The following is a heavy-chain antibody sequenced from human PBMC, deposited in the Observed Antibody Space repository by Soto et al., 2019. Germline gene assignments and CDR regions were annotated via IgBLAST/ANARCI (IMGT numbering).Heavy chain of an antibody. CDR1: CGSISSSNC. CDR3: ARGGSSSSRHVYYYYYYGMEV. Sequence: PSETLSLTCAVSCGSISSSNCLSWFHKPPGKGLWWIGEIYHSGGTNYNPSLKSRVTISVDKSKNQFSLKLSSVTAADTAVYYCARGGSSSSRHVYYYYYYGMEVWGQGTTVTVSS. V-gene: IGHV4-4*02. D-gene: IGHD6-6*01. J-gene: IGHJ6*02. CDR2: IYHSGGT.